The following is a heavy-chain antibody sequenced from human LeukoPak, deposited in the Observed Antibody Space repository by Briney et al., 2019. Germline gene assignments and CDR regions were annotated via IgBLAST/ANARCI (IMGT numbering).Heavy chain of an antibody. J-gene: IGHJ6*03. Sequence: SQTLSLTCTVSGGSISSGSYYWIWIRQPAGKGLEWIGRIYTSGSTNYNPSLKSRFTISVDTSKNQFSLKLSSVTATDTAVYYCARLPPRYYYYYMDVWGKGTTVTVSS. CDR1: GGSISSGSYY. CDR2: IYTSGST. CDR3: ARLPPRYYYYYMDV. V-gene: IGHV4-61*02.